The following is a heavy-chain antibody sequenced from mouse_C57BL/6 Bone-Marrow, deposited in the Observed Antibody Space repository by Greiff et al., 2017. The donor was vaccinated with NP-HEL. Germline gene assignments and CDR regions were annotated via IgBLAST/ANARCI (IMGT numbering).Heavy chain of an antibody. Sequence: EVMLVESGGGLVKPGGSLKLSCAASGFTFSDYGMHWVRQAPEKGLEWVAYISSGSSTIYYADTVKGRFTISRDNAKNTLFLQMTSLRSEDTAMYYCAREDNYDLYYAMDYWGQGTSVTVSA. V-gene: IGHV5-17*01. J-gene: IGHJ4*01. D-gene: IGHD1-3*01. CDR2: ISSGSSTI. CDR1: GFTFSDYG. CDR3: AREDNYDLYYAMDY.